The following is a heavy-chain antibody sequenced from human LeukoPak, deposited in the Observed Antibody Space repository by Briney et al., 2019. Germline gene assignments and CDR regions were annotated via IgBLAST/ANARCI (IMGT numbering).Heavy chain of an antibody. V-gene: IGHV1-8*01. J-gene: IGHJ4*02. D-gene: IGHD1-26*01. Sequence: ASAKLSCNASGYTCTGCVFIWVGQASGQELEWMGWMNPNSGNTGYAQQFQGRVTMTRNTSISTAYMELSSLRSEDTAVYYCARSYVGANDYWGQGTLVTVSS. CDR1: GYTCTGCV. CDR2: MNPNSGNT. CDR3: ARSYVGANDY.